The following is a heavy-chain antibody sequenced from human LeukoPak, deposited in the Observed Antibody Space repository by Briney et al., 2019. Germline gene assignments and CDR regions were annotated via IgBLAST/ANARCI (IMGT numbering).Heavy chain of an antibody. D-gene: IGHD2-15*01. Sequence: GASVKVSCMASGYTFTSYYMHWVRPAPGQGLEWMGIINPSGGSTSYAQKFQGRVTMTRDTFTSTVYMELSRVRSEDTAVYYWARERNHIVVTNPRGAFDIWGQGTMVTVSS. CDR2: INPSGGST. J-gene: IGHJ3*02. CDR1: GYTFTSYY. CDR3: ARERNHIVVTNPRGAFDI. V-gene: IGHV1-46*01.